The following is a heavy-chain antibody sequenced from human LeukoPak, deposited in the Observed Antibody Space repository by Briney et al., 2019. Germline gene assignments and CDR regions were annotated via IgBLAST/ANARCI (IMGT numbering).Heavy chain of an antibody. J-gene: IGHJ4*02. Sequence: GRSLRLSCAASGFAFSSYGMHWVRQAPGKGLEWVALIWYDGSTEYYADSVKGRFTISRDNSKNTLYLQMNSLRAEDTAVYYCAKDRGLVGAFDYWGQGTLVTVSS. CDR1: GFAFSSYG. V-gene: IGHV3-33*06. D-gene: IGHD1-26*01. CDR2: IWYDGSTE. CDR3: AKDRGLVGAFDY.